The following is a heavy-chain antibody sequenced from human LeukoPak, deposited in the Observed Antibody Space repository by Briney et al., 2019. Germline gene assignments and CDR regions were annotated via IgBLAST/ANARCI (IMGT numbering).Heavy chain of an antibody. CDR1: GFTFNNYG. CDR3: ARGQEYYYDSSAYSKFDY. J-gene: IGHJ4*02. CDR2: IWYDGSNK. Sequence: GRSLRLSCAASGFTFNNYGMHWVRQAPGKGLEWVAAIWYDGSNKYYADSVKGRFTISRDNSKNALYLQMNSLRAEDTALYYCARGQEYYYDSSAYSKFDYWGQGTLVTVSS. D-gene: IGHD3-22*01. V-gene: IGHV3-33*01.